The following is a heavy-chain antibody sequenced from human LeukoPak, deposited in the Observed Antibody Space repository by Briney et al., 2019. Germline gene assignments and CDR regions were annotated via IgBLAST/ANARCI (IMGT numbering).Heavy chain of an antibody. CDR3: ARDRHWTNDWVFDY. Sequence: SETLSLTCTVSGGSISSYYWSWIRQPPGKGLEWFGYIYDSGTTDYNPSLRSRVTISVHTSKNQFSLKLSSVTAADTAVYYCARDRHWTNDWVFDYWGQGTLVTVSS. CDR1: GGSISSYY. CDR2: IYDSGTT. V-gene: IGHV4-59*01. J-gene: IGHJ4*02. D-gene: IGHD1/OR15-1a*01.